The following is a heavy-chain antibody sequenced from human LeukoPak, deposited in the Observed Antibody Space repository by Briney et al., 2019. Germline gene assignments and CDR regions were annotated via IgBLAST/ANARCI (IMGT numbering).Heavy chain of an antibody. D-gene: IGHD5-18*01. Sequence: KPSETLSLTCAVYGGSFSGYYWSWIRQPPGKGLEWIGEINHSGSTNYNPSLKSRVTISVDTSKNRFSLKLSSVTAADTAVYYCARDVDTAMVEKNYYYGMDVWGKGTTVTVSS. CDR2: INHSGST. J-gene: IGHJ6*04. V-gene: IGHV4-34*01. CDR3: ARDVDTAMVEKNYYYGMDV. CDR1: GGSFSGYY.